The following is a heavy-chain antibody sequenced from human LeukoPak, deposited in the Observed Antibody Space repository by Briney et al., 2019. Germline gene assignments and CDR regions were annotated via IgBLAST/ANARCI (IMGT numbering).Heavy chain of an antibody. CDR3: ARALGYCSSTSCPYYYYGMDV. CDR1: GGSFSGYY. J-gene: IGHJ6*02. D-gene: IGHD2-2*01. V-gene: IGHV4-34*01. CDR2: INHSGST. Sequence: PSETLSLTCAVYGGSFSGYYWSWIRQPPGKGLEWIGEINHSGSTNYNPSLKSRVTISVDTSKNQFSLKLSSVTAADTAVYYCARALGYCSSTSCPYYYYGMDVWGQGTTVTVSS.